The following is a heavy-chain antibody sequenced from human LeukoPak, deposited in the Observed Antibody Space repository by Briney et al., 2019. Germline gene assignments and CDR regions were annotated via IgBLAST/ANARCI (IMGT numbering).Heavy chain of an antibody. D-gene: IGHD3-10*01. J-gene: IGHJ4*02. CDR3: ARDRPYYFGSGNYYSFDI. CDR2: VSYSGST. CDR1: GGSISGYH. Sequence: PSETLSLTCTVSGGSISGYHWSWIRQPPGKGLEWIGSVSYSGSTNYNPSLKTRVTISVDTSKIQFSLKVGSVAAADTAVYYRARDRPYYFGSGNYYSFDIWGQGTLVTVSS. V-gene: IGHV4-59*01.